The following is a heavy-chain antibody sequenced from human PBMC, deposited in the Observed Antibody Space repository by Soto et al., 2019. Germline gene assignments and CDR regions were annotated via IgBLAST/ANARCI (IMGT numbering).Heavy chain of an antibody. J-gene: IGHJ4*02. V-gene: IGHV3-64*02. D-gene: IGHD6-6*01. CDR1: GFTFSSYA. CDR2: ISSNGGST. CDR3: ARGGSSSWGPFDY. Sequence: EVQLVESGEGLVQPGGSLRLSCAASGFTFSSYAMHWVRQAPGKGLEYVSAISSNGGSTYHADSVKGRFTISRDNSKNTLYLQMGSLRAEDMAVYYCARGGSSSWGPFDYWGQGTLFTVSS.